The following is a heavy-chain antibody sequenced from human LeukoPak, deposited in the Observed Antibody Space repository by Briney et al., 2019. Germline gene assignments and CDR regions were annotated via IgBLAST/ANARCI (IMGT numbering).Heavy chain of an antibody. CDR2: INPSGGVT. J-gene: IGHJ4*02. CDR3: ARRYCSGISCYPDY. CDR1: GYTFTGYY. D-gene: IGHD2-15*01. Sequence: ASVKVPCKASGYTFTGYYIHWVRQAPGQGLEWMGWINPSGGVTKYAQKFQGRVTMTRDTSISTAYMELSRLTSDDTAVYFCARRYCSGISCYPDYWGQGTLVTVSS. V-gene: IGHV1-2*02.